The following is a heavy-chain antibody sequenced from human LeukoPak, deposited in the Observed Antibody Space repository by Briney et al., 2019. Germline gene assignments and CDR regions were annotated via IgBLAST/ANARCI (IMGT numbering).Heavy chain of an antibody. D-gene: IGHD3-3*01. CDR2: INPNSGGT. CDR3: ARDRHYDFWSGYSISDAFDY. Sequence: ASVKVSCKASGYAFTGYYMHWVRQAPGQGLEWLGRINPNSGGTNYAQKFQGRVTMTRDTSISTAYMELSRLRSDDTAVYYCARDRHYDFWSGYSISDAFDYWGQGTLVTVSS. V-gene: IGHV1-2*06. J-gene: IGHJ4*02. CDR1: GYAFTGYY.